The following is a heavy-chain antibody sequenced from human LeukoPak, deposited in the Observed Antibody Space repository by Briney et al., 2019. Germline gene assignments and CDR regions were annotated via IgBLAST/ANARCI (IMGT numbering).Heavy chain of an antibody. CDR1: GYTFTGYY. CDR3: ARADDYGGYPFDY. Sequence: ASVKVSCKASGYTFTGYYVHWVRQAPGQGLEWMGWMNPNSGNTGYAQKFQGRVTMTRNTSISTAYMELSSLRSEDTAVYYCARADDYGGYPFDYWGQGTLVTVSS. J-gene: IGHJ4*02. V-gene: IGHV1-8*02. D-gene: IGHD2-21*01. CDR2: MNPNSGNT.